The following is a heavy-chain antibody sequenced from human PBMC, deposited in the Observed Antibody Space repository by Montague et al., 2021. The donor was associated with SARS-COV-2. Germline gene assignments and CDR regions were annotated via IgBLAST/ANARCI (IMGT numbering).Heavy chain of an antibody. J-gene: IGHJ5*02. CDR3: ARPPSDIGGYFWFDP. D-gene: IGHD1-26*01. V-gene: IGHV4-4*02. CDR1: GGSISSGTW. Sequence: SETLSLTCAVSGGSISSGTWWTWVRQPPGRGLEWIGEISHSGGTNYPPSLKRRVTISVDKSKNQFSLNLNSVTAAETAVYYCARPPSDIGGYFWFDPWGQGTLVSVSS. CDR2: ISHSGGT.